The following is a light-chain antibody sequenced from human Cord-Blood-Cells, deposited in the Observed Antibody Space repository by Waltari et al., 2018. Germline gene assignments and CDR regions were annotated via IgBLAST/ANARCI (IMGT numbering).Light chain of an antibody. CDR2: DVS. CDR1: SSDGGGYNH. V-gene: IGLV2-11*01. Sequence: QSALTQPRSVSGSPGPSVTISCTGTSSDGGGYNHVPWYQQHPGKAPKLMIYDVSKRPSGVPDRFSGSKSGNTASLTISGLQAEDEADYYCCSYAGSYTLVFGGGTKLTVL. J-gene: IGLJ2*01. CDR3: CSYAGSYTLV.